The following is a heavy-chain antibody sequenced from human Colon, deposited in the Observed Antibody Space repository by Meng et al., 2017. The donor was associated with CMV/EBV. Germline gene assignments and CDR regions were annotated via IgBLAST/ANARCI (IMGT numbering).Heavy chain of an antibody. J-gene: IGHJ4*02. CDR3: ATTLYDFWSGYLGY. CDR1: GYTFTSLD. Sequence: ASVKVSCKASGYTFTSLDINWVRQATGQGFEWMGWMSPNNANTGHAQKFQGRVTMTRNISINTAYMELSSLTSEDTGVYYCATTLYDFWSGYLGYWGQGTLVTVSS. V-gene: IGHV1-8*01. CDR2: MSPNNANT. D-gene: IGHD3-3*01.